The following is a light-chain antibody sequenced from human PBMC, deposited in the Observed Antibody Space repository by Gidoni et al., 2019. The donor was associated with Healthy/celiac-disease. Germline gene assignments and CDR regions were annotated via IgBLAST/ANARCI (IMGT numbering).Light chain of an antibody. CDR2: EVS. V-gene: IGLV2-23*02. J-gene: IGLJ1*01. CDR3: CSYAGSSTSLYV. Sequence: QSALTQPASVSGSPGQSITISCTGTSSDVGSYNLVSWYHQHPGKAPKLMIYEVSKRRSGVSNRFSGSKSGNTASLTISGLQAEDEADYYCCSYAGSSTSLYVFGTGTKVTVL. CDR1: SSDVGSYNL.